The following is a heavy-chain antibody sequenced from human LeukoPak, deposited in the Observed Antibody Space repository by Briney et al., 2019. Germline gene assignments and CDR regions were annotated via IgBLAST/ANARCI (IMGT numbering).Heavy chain of an antibody. Sequence: PGGSLRLSCAASGVTFSSYSMNWVRQAPGKGLEWVAVISYDGSNKYYADSVKGRFTISRDNSKNTLYLQMNSLRAEDTAVYYCARAGLSGSRPFDYWGQGTLVTVSS. CDR1: GVTFSSYS. CDR3: ARAGLSGSRPFDY. V-gene: IGHV3-30*03. D-gene: IGHD1-26*01. CDR2: ISYDGSNK. J-gene: IGHJ4*02.